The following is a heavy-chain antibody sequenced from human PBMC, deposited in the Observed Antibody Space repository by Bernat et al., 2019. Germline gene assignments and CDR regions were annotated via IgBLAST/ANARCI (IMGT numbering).Heavy chain of an antibody. D-gene: IGHD1-14*01. V-gene: IGHV3-66*01. CDR1: GFTVRSTY. Sequence: VQLVESGGGVVQPGRSLRLSCVASGFTVRSTYMTWVRQAPGKGLEWVSNIHSGDNTYSTDSVKGRFTISRDNAKNTLYLQMNGLRADDTAVYYCARGIKYSYGMDVWGQGTTVTVSS. J-gene: IGHJ6*02. CDR3: ARGIKYSYGMDV. CDR2: IHSGDNT.